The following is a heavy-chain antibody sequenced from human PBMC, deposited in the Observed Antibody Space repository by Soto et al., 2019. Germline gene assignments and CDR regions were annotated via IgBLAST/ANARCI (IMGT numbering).Heavy chain of an antibody. CDR2: IIPVFGRP. Sequence: SVKVSCKASGGTFSSFGISWVRQAPGQGLEWMGGIIPVFGRPNYAQRFRGRLTITADESTNTCYMELIDLESEDTAVYYCAREGSGYNFWGQGTQVTVS. J-gene: IGHJ1*01. V-gene: IGHV1-69*13. CDR3: AREGSGYNF. D-gene: IGHD5-12*01. CDR1: GGTFSSFG.